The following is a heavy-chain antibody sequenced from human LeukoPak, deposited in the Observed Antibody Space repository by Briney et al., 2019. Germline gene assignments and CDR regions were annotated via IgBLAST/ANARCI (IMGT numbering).Heavy chain of an antibody. CDR2: ISPNSGGT. Sequence: GASVKVSYKASGYTFTGHYMHWVRQAPGQGLEWMGWISPNSGGTKYAQKFQGRVTLTRDTSISTDYMELSTITSDDTAVYYCAISWRGVGAFKYWGQGTLVTVSS. CDR3: AISWRGVGAFKY. V-gene: IGHV1-2*02. D-gene: IGHD1-26*01. CDR1: GYTFTGHY. J-gene: IGHJ4*02.